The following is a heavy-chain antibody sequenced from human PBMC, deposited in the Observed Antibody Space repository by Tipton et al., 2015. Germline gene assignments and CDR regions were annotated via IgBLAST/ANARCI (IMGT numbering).Heavy chain of an antibody. Sequence: LRLSCAASGFIFSSYAMSWVRQAPGKGLEWIAYIYYSGSSNCNPSLKSRVTLSIDTSKNHFSLKLTSVTAADTAVYYCARTYAVIWDSYGMDVWGQGTTVTVSS. CDR1: GFIFSSYA. J-gene: IGHJ6*02. CDR3: ARTYAVIWDSYGMDV. V-gene: IGHV4-59*01. D-gene: IGHD2-21*01. CDR2: IYYSGSS.